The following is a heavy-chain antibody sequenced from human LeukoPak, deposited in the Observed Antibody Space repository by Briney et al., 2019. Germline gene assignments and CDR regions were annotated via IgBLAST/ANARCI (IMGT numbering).Heavy chain of an antibody. D-gene: IGHD3-16*01. CDR3: ARERGTATDH. J-gene: IGHJ4*02. CDR2: ISSSSSYI. Sequence: GGSLRLSCAAPGFTFSSYSMNWVRQAPGKGLEWVSSISSSSSYIYYADSVKGRFTISRDNAKNSLYLQMNSLRAEETAVYYCARERGTATDHWGQGTLVTVSS. V-gene: IGHV3-21*01. CDR1: GFTFSSYS.